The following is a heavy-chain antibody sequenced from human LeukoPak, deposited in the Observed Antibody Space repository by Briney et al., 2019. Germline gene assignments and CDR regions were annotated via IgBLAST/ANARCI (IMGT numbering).Heavy chain of an antibody. Sequence: SETLFLTCTVSGGSISSGDYYWSWIRQPPGKGLEWIGYIYYSGSTYYNPSLKSRVTISVDTSKNQFSLKLSSVTAADTAVYYCARGGVKHHQFSHFDYWGQGTLVTVSS. CDR3: ARGGVKHHQFSHFDY. CDR1: GGSISSGDYY. J-gene: IGHJ4*02. CDR2: IYYSGST. V-gene: IGHV4-30-4*08. D-gene: IGHD1-14*01.